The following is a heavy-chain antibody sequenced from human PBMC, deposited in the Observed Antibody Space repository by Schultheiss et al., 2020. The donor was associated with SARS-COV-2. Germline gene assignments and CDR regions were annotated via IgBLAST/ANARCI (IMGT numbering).Heavy chain of an antibody. J-gene: IGHJ4*02. CDR3: ARQEGTGAN. D-gene: IGHD3-10*01. V-gene: IGHV4-4*02. CDR1: GGSISSSNW. CDR2: INHSGST. Sequence: SETLSLTCAVSGGSISSSNWWSWVRQPPGKGLEWIGEINHSGSTNYNPSLKSRVTISIDTSKSQFSLHLSSVTAADTAVYYCARQEGTGANWGQGILVTVSS.